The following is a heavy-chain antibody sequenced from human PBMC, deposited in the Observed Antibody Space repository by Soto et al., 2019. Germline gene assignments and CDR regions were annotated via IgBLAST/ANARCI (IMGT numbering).Heavy chain of an antibody. Sequence: PSETLSLTCAVYGGSFSGYYWSWTRQPPGKGLEWIGEINHSGSTNYNPSLKSRVTISVDTSKNQFSLKLSSVTAADTAVYYCARLAKSSSWYFDYWGQGTLVTVS. J-gene: IGHJ4*02. V-gene: IGHV4-34*01. CDR2: INHSGST. D-gene: IGHD6-13*01. CDR1: GGSFSGYY. CDR3: ARLAKSSSWYFDY.